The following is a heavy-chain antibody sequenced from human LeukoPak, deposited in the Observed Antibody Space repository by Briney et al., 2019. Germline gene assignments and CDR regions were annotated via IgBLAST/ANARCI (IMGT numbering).Heavy chain of an antibody. J-gene: IGHJ4*02. Sequence: PGRSLRLSCAASGFTFSSYGMHWVRQAPGKGLEWVAVIWYDGSNKYCADSVKGRFTISRDNSKNTLYLQMNSLRAEDTALYYCAKYRTCGGDCYQWFDYWGQGTLVTVSS. D-gene: IGHD2-21*02. V-gene: IGHV3-33*03. CDR2: IWYDGSNK. CDR1: GFTFSSYG. CDR3: AKYRTCGGDCYQWFDY.